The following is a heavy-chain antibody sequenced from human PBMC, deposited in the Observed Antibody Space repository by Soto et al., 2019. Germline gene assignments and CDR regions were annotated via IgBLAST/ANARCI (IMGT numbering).Heavy chain of an antibody. CDR3: AGAVGATHIWGGEIFDY. D-gene: IGHD1-26*01. J-gene: IGHJ4*02. Sequence: QVQLVQSGAEVKKPGASVKVSCKASGYTFTSYGISWVRQAPGQGLEWMGWISAYNGNTNYAQKLQGRVTMTTDTSTSTAYMELRGLRSADTAVYYCAGAVGATHIWGGEIFDYWGQGTLVTVSS. CDR1: GYTFTSYG. CDR2: ISAYNGNT. V-gene: IGHV1-18*01.